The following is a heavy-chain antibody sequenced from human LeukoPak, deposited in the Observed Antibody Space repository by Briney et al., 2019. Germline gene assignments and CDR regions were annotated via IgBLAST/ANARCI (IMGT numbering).Heavy chain of an antibody. Sequence: SVKVSCKASGGTFSSYAISWVRQAPGQGLEWMGGIIPIFGTANYAQKFQGRVTITADKSTSTAYMELSSLRSEDTAVYYCARSTPYDSSGYYPYNWFDPWGQGTLVTVSS. CDR1: GGTFSSYA. CDR2: IIPIFGTA. V-gene: IGHV1-69*06. CDR3: ARSTPYDSSGYYPYNWFDP. D-gene: IGHD3-22*01. J-gene: IGHJ5*02.